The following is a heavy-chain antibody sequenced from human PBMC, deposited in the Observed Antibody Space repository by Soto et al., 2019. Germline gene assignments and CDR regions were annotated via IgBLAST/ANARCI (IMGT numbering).Heavy chain of an antibody. D-gene: IGHD3-22*01. CDR2: IYYSGST. J-gene: IGHJ3*02. CDR1: GGSISSGGYY. V-gene: IGHV4-31*03. CDR3: AREGWYYYDSSGYYPMSHDAFDI. Sequence: PSETLSLTCTVSGGSISSGGYYCSWIRQHPGKGLEWIGYIYYSGSTYYNPSLKSRVTISVDTSKNQFSLKLSSVTAADTAVYYCAREGWYYYDSSGYYPMSHDAFDIWGQGTMVTVSS.